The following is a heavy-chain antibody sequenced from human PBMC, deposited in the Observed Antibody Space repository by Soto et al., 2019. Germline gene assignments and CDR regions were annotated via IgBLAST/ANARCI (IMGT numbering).Heavy chain of an antibody. J-gene: IGHJ6*02. CDR1: GFTFSSYW. V-gene: IGHV3-74*01. D-gene: IGHD2-2*01. CDR2: INSDGSST. CDR3: ARSRGGVKKCQLLSRYYGIDF. Sequence: RSLSFAAPGFTFSSYWMHWVRQAPGKGLVWVSRINSDGSSTSYADSVKGRFTISRDNAKNTLYLQMNSLRAEDTAVYYWARSRGGVKKCQLLSRYYGIDFWGQVTMVTVSS.